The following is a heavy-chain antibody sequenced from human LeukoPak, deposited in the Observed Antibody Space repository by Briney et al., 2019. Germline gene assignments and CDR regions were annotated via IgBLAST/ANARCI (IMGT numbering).Heavy chain of an antibody. CDR1: GFTFSSYA. J-gene: IGHJ4*02. V-gene: IGHV3-30-3*01. Sequence: PGGSLRLSCAASGFTFSSYAMHWGPEAPGKGLEWVAVISYDGSNKYYADSVKGRFTISRDNSKNTLYLQMNSLRAEDTAVYYCAIAAAGSFDYWGQGTLVTVSS. CDR2: ISYDGSNK. D-gene: IGHD6-13*01. CDR3: AIAAAGSFDY.